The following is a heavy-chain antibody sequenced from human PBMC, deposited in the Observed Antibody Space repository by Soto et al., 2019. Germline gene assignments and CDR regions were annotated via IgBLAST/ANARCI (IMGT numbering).Heavy chain of an antibody. D-gene: IGHD1-1*01. Sequence: ASVKVSCKASGYIFTDYYMHWARQAPGQELGWMGRINPNSGSTNYAQKFQGRVTMTRDTSISTAYMELSSLRSEDTAVYYCARRTTGTTWFDYWGQGTLVTVSS. CDR3: ARRTTGTTWFDY. V-gene: IGHV1-2*06. J-gene: IGHJ4*02. CDR2: INPNSGST. CDR1: GYIFTDYY.